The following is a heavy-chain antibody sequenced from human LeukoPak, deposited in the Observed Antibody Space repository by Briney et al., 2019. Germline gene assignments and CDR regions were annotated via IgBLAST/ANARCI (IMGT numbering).Heavy chain of an antibody. J-gene: IGHJ5*02. D-gene: IGHD6-13*01. CDR3: ARGGDTSSWYAWFDP. Sequence: SETLSLTRTVSGDSISNYYWSWIRQPPGKGLEWIGYIYHSGSTKYNPSLKSRVTISIDTSKHQFSLKLSSMTAADTAMYYCARGGDTSSWYAWFDPWGQGTLVTVSS. V-gene: IGHV4-59*01. CDR2: IYHSGST. CDR1: GDSISNYY.